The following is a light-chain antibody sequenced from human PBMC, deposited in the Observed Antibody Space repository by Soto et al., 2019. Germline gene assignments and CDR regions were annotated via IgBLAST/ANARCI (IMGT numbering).Light chain of an antibody. J-gene: IGLJ1*01. CDR3: NSYTNTPARV. Sequence: QSALTQPSSVSGSPGQSITISCTGTSSDVGAHNFVSWYQQHPGKAPKLMIYEVSNRPSGVSDRFSGSKSGNTASLTISGLQAEDEADYYCNSYTNTPARVFGTGTKVTVL. CDR2: EVS. V-gene: IGLV2-14*01. CDR1: SSDVGAHNF.